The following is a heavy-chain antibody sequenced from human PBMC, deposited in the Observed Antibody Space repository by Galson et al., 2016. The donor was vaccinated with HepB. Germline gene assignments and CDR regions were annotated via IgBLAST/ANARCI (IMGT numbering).Heavy chain of an antibody. J-gene: IGHJ6*02. D-gene: IGHD3-22*01. V-gene: IGHV6-1*01. Sequence: CAISGDSVSSNIAAWNWIRQSPSRGPEWLGRTYYRSKWYSDYAVSVKSRITINPDTSKNQFSLRLNSVTTEDTAVYYCTRVWYDSTGYDQNTYFDFGMDVWGQGTTVTVSS. CDR3: TRVWYDSTGYDQNTYFDFGMDV. CDR2: TYYRSKWYS. CDR1: GDSVSSNIAA.